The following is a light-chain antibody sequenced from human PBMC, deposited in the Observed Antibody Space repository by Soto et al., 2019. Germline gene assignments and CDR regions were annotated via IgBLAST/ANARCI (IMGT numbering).Light chain of an antibody. J-gene: IGKJ5*01. CDR2: GAS. Sequence: EIVLTQSPGTLSLSPGEGATLSCRASQSVSSRFLAWYQQKPGQTPRLLIYGASSRATGIPDRFIGSGSGTDFTLTISRLEPEDFAVYYCQQYGSSPPITFGQGTRLEIK. V-gene: IGKV3-20*01. CDR1: QSVSSRF. CDR3: QQYGSSPPIT.